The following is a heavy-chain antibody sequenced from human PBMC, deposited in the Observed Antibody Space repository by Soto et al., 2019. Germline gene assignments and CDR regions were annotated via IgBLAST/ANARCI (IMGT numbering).Heavy chain of an antibody. CDR2: INDSGNI. CDR3: ARGLILWFGELSRRGGYCYHMDV. CDR1: GGSFSGYK. D-gene: IGHD3-10*01. J-gene: IGHJ6*03. V-gene: IGHV4-34*01. Sequence: QVQLQQWGAGLLKPSETLSLTCAVYGGSFSGYKWSWIRQTPGKGLEWIGEINDSGNINYNPSLKIRVSIFVDSAKKQISLKLSSVTDAETAVYYCARGLILWFGELSRRGGYCYHMDVWRKGTTVTVSS.